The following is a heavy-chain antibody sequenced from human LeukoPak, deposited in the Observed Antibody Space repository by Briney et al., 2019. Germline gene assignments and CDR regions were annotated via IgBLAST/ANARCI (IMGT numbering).Heavy chain of an antibody. Sequence: GGSLRLSCAASGFTVSNNYMSWVRQAPGKGLEWVTVIYSGGSTYYADSVKGRFTISRDNAKNSLYLQMNSLRAEDTAVYYCARSSGVPNWFDPWGQGTLVTVSS. CDR1: GFTVSNNY. J-gene: IGHJ5*02. V-gene: IGHV3-53*01. D-gene: IGHD3-10*01. CDR3: ARSSGVPNWFDP. CDR2: IYSGGST.